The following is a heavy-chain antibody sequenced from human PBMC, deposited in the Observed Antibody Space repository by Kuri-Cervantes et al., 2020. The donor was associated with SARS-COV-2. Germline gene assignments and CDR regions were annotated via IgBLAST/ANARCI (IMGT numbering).Heavy chain of an antibody. CDR1: GYTFTSYA. V-gene: IGHV1-3*01. CDR2: INAGNGNT. D-gene: IGHD3-3*01. Sequence: ASVKVSCKASGYTFTSYAMHWVRQAPGQRLEWMGWINAGNGNTKYSQKFQGRVTITRDTSASTAYVELSSLRSEDTAVYYCATDLLFFGVVVMSFDIWGQGTMVTVSS. J-gene: IGHJ3*02. CDR3: ATDLLFFGVVVMSFDI.